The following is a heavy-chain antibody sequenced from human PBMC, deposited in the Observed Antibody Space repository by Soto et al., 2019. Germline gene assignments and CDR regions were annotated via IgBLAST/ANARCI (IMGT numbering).Heavy chain of an antibody. CDR1: GGSINTFY. Sequence: LTCTVSGGSINTFYWSWVRQPAGKGLEWIGRIFSSGSTSFNPSLESRVAMSVDTSKNHFSLNLSSVTAADMAVYYCAREGSYSAYNFAHGIQLWSFDFWGQGALVTVSS. CDR2: IFSSGST. J-gene: IGHJ4*02. CDR3: AREGSYSAYNFAHGIQLWSFDF. D-gene: IGHD5-12*01. V-gene: IGHV4-4*07.